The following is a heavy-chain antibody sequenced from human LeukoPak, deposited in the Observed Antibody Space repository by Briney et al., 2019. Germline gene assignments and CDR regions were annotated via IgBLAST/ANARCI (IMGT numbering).Heavy chain of an antibody. CDR1: GFTVSSNY. D-gene: IGHD2-2*01. V-gene: IGHV3-66*01. CDR3: ARAFDCSSTSCYAAGMDY. CDR2: IYSGGST. Sequence: GGSLRLSCAASGFTVSSNYMTWVRQAPGKGLEWVSDIYSGGSTYYPDSVKGGFTISRDNSKKTLYLQIISLRAEDTAVYYCARAFDCSSTSCYAAGMDYWGQGTLVTVSS. J-gene: IGHJ4*02.